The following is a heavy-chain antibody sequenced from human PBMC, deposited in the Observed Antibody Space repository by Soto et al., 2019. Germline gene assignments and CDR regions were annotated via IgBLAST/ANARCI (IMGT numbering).Heavy chain of an antibody. CDR3: AGREAYHDVLTGDYMTSLYYFDS. V-gene: IGHV4-34*04. CDR1: GGSFSGHY. CDR2: INRSGTT. Sequence: QVQLQQWGAGLLKASETLSLSCAVYGGSFSGHYWSWLRQSPGKGLEWIGEINRSGTTNKNPSVKSRATISVETSKNQFSLKVSSVTTADTAVYYCAGREAYHDVLTGDYMTSLYYFDSWGQGTQVTVSS. D-gene: IGHD3-9*01. J-gene: IGHJ4*02.